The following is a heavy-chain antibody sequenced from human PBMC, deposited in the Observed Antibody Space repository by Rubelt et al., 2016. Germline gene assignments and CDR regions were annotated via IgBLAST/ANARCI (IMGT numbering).Heavy chain of an antibody. Sequence: QVQLQESGPGLVKPSETLSLTCTVSGYSISSGYYWGWIRQPPGKGLEWIGSIYHSGSTYYNPSLKGRVTISVDTSKNQFSLKLSSVTAADTAVYYCARYYYDSSGTGWFDPWGQGTLVTVSS. D-gene: IGHD3-22*01. CDR2: IYHSGST. V-gene: IGHV4-38-2*02. CDR3: ARYYYDSSGTGWFDP. J-gene: IGHJ5*02. CDR1: GYSISSGYY.